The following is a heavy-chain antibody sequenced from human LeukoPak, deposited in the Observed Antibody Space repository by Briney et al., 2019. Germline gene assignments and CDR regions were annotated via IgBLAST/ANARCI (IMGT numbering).Heavy chain of an antibody. CDR2: ISGSGGST. CDR3: AKRSSYYYYYMDV. J-gene: IGHJ6*03. Sequence: GGSLRLSCAASGFTFSSYSMNWVRQAPGKGLEWVSAISGSGGSTYYADSVKGRFTISRDNSKNTLYLQMNSLRAEDTAVYYCAKRSSYYYYYMDVWGKGTTVTVSS. CDR1: GFTFSSYS. V-gene: IGHV3-23*01.